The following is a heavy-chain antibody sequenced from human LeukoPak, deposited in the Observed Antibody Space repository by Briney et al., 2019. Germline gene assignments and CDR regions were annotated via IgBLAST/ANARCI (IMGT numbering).Heavy chain of an antibody. D-gene: IGHD3-22*01. CDR3: ARDPGGYYDSSGPYWSY. Sequence: APVKVSCKASGYTFTSYYMHWVRQAPGQGLEWMGIINPSGGSTSYAQKFQGRVTMTRDTSTSTAYMELSSLRSEDTAVYYCARDPGGYYDSSGPYWSYWGQGTLVTVSS. V-gene: IGHV1-46*01. CDR1: GYTFTSYY. CDR2: INPSGGST. J-gene: IGHJ4*02.